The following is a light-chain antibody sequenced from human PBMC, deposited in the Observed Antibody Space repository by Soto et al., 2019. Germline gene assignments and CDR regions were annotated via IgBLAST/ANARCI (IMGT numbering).Light chain of an antibody. J-gene: IGKJ1*01. CDR1: QSVTTN. CDR2: GAS. V-gene: IGKV3-20*01. CDR3: QQYGRT. Sequence: EVVMTQSPATLSVSPGERVTFSCRASQSVTTNLAWYQHKPGQSPRLLIYGASSRATGIPDRFSGSGSGTDFTLTISRLEPEDFAVYCCQQYGRTFGQGTKVDIK.